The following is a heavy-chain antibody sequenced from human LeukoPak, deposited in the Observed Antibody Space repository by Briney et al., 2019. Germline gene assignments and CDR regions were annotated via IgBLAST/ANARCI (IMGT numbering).Heavy chain of an antibody. Sequence: GGSLRLSCAASGFTFSSYWMSWVRQAPGKGLEWVANIKQDGSEKYYVDSVKGRFTISGDNAKNSLYLQMNSLRAEDTAVYYCARSLAYTTDAFDIWGQGTMVTVSS. J-gene: IGHJ3*02. D-gene: IGHD3-16*01. CDR2: IKQDGSEK. V-gene: IGHV3-7*03. CDR1: GFTFSSYW. CDR3: ARSLAYTTDAFDI.